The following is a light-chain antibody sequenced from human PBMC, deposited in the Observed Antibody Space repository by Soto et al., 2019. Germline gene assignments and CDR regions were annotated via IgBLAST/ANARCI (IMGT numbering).Light chain of an antibody. CDR2: GNS. V-gene: IGLV1-40*01. J-gene: IGLJ1*01. CDR1: SSSIGAGFD. CDR3: QSDDSGLSTFYV. Sequence: QSVLTQPPSVSGAPGQRVTISCTGSSSSIGAGFDVHWYQQLPGTAPKFFMSGNSNRPSGVPDRFSGSKSGTSAALAITGRQAEDEADYYCQSDDSGLSTFYVFGTGTKVTVL.